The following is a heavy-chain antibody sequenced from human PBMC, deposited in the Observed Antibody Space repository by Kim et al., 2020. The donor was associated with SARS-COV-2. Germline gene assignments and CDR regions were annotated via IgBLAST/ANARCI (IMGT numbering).Heavy chain of an antibody. V-gene: IGHV1-2*02. Sequence: ASVKVSCKASGYSFTDNYIHWVRQAPGQGLEWVGGINPNSGTTTYAQKFRGRVTVTRDTFISTAYMELTRLTSDDMAVYYCVRGGGQKFGYWGQGTLVTVSS. CDR2: INPNSGTT. J-gene: IGHJ4*02. CDR3: VRGGGQKFGY. CDR1: GYSFTDNY. D-gene: IGHD3-16*01.